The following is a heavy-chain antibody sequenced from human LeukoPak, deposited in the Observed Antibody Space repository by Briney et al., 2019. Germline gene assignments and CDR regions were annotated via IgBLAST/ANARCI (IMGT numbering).Heavy chain of an antibody. CDR2: IYYSGST. D-gene: IGHD6-13*01. Sequence: SETLSLTCTVSGGSMSSSSNYWGWIRQPPGKGLEWIGSIYYSGSTYYNPSLKSRVTISVDTSKKQFSLKLSFVTAADTAVYYCARHKAVAGAGTDCWGQGTLVIVSS. CDR1: GGSMSSSSNY. J-gene: IGHJ4*02. CDR3: ARHKAVAGAGTDC. V-gene: IGHV4-39*01.